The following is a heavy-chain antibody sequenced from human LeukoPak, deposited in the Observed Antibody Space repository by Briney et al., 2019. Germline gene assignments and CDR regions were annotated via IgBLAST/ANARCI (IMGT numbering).Heavy chain of an antibody. CDR1: GFTFSSYA. J-gene: IGHJ4*02. V-gene: IGHV3-30-3*01. Sequence: GGSLRLSCAASGFTFSSYAMHWVRQAPGKGLEWVAVISYDGSNKYYADSVKGRFTISRDNSKNTLYVQMNSLRAEDTAVYYCAGVAVAGTGYFDYWGQGTLVTVSS. CDR3: AGVAVAGTGYFDY. CDR2: ISYDGSNK. D-gene: IGHD6-19*01.